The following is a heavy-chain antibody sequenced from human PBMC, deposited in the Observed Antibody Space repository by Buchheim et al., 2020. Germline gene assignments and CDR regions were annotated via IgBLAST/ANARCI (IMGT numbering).Heavy chain of an antibody. D-gene: IGHD3-10*01. CDR2: IKQDGSEK. CDR3: ARVWGSGSYWWVFDY. CDR1: RFTFSSYW. V-gene: IGHV3-7*04. J-gene: IGHJ4*02. Sequence: EVQLVESGGGLVQPGGSLRLSCAASRFTFSSYWMSWVRQAPGKGLEWVANIKQDGSEKYYVDSVKGRFTISRDNAKNSLYLQMNSLRAEDTAVYYCARVWGSGSYWWVFDYWGQGT.